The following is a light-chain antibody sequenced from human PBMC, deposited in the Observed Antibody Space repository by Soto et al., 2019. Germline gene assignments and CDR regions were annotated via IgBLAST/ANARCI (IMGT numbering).Light chain of an antibody. J-gene: IGKJ4*01. CDR2: AAS. V-gene: IGKV1-9*01. CDR1: QGIAGY. Sequence: DIQLTQSPSFLSASAGDRVTITCRASQGIAGYLAWYRQKPGEAPKVLIFAASTLQSGVPSRFSGSGSGTEFTLTISSLQPADSATYYCQQLNSYPLTFGGGTKVEIK. CDR3: QQLNSYPLT.